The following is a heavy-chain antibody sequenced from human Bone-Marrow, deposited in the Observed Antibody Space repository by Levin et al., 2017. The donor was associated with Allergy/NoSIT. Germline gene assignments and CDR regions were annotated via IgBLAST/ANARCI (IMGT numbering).Heavy chain of an antibody. CDR2: IYPLDSDT. Sequence: PGESLKISCKGSGYSFTSYWIGWVRQMPGKGLEWMGIIYPLDSDTRYSPSFKGQVTISADKSISTAYMQWSSLKASGTAVYYCARQELDGLDVWGQGTTVTVSS. CDR1: GYSFTSYW. J-gene: IGHJ6*02. CDR3: ARQELDGLDV. V-gene: IGHV5-51*01. D-gene: IGHD1-26*01.